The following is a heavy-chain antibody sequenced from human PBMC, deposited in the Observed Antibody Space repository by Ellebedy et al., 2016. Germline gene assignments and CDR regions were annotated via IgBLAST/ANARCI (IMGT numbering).Heavy chain of an antibody. V-gene: IGHV1-8*01. J-gene: IGHJ4*02. CDR1: GYTFTSYD. CDR3: ARMTTVVTGFDY. CDR2: MNPNSGNT. D-gene: IGHD4-23*01. Sequence: ASVKVSCKASGYTFTSYDINWVRQATGQGLEWMGWMNPNSGNTGYAQKFQGRVTMTRNTSISTAYMELSSLRSEDTAVYYCARMTTVVTGFDYWGQGTLVTVSS.